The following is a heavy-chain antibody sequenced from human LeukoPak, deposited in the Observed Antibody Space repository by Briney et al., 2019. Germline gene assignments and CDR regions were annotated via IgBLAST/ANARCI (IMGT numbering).Heavy chain of an antibody. J-gene: IGHJ4*02. CDR3: AREGIVRTYDQ. CDR1: GDSISSYY. Sequence: SETLSLTCTVSGDSISSYYWYWFRQPPGKELEWSACIYYSGVTYYNPSLKSRVTISLDTSKSQFSLRLSSVTAADTAVYYCAREGIVRTYDQWGQGTLVTVSS. V-gene: IGHV4-59*12. CDR2: IYYSGVT. D-gene: IGHD2/OR15-2a*01.